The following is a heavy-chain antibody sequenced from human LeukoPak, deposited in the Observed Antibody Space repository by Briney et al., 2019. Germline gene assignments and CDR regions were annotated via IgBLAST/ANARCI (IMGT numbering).Heavy chain of an antibody. CDR1: TFTFSTYA. Sequence: GRSLRLSCAASTFTFSTYAMQWVRQAPGKGLEWVAVIWYDGSNKYYADSVKGRFTISRDNSKNTLYLQMNSLRAEDTAVYYCATVTGPGEIDYWGQGTLVTVSS. V-gene: IGHV3-33*08. CDR3: ATVTGPGEIDY. J-gene: IGHJ4*02. CDR2: IWYDGSNK. D-gene: IGHD3-9*01.